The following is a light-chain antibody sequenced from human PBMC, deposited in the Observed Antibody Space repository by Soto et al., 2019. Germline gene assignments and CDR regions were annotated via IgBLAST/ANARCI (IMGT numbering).Light chain of an antibody. Sequence: EIVLTQFPGTLSLSTGERATLSCRASQSVTSNSLAWYQQKVGRAPRVLIYGASNRATGIPDRFSGSGSGTDFTLTITRLEPEDFAVYFCQQDGSSPRTFGQGTRLEI. J-gene: IGKJ5*01. CDR2: GAS. CDR3: QQDGSSPRT. V-gene: IGKV3-20*01. CDR1: QSVTSNS.